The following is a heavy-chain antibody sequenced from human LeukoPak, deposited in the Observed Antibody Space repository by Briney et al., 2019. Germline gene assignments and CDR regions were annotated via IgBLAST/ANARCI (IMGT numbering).Heavy chain of an antibody. CDR2: IDPSDSYT. V-gene: IGHV5-10-1*01. CDR3: ARSVYYYYYMDV. CDR1: GYSFTNYR. Sequence: PGESLRISCKGSGYSFTNYRINWVRQMPGKGLEWMGRIDPSDSYTNYSPSFQGHVTISADKSISTVYLQWSSLKASDTAIYYCARSVYYYYYMDVWGQGTTVTVSS. J-gene: IGHJ6*02.